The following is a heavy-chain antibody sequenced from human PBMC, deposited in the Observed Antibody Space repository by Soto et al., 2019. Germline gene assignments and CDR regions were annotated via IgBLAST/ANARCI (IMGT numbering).Heavy chain of an antibody. CDR1: GFTFSSYA. Sequence: GGSLRLSCAASGFTFSSYAMHWVRQAPGKGLEWVAVISYDGSNKYYADSVKGRFTISRDNSKNTLYLQMNSLRAEDTAVYYCARDSTYDFWSGPFDYWGQGTLVTVSS. CDR3: ARDSTYDFWSGPFDY. V-gene: IGHV3-30*04. D-gene: IGHD3-3*01. CDR2: ISYDGSNK. J-gene: IGHJ4*02.